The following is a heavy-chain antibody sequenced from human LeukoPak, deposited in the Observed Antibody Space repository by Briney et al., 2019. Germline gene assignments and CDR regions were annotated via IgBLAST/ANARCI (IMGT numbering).Heavy chain of an antibody. CDR3: TTDLTLGTYYYYGMDV. V-gene: IGHV3-15*01. D-gene: IGHD6-13*01. CDR2: IKSKTDGGTT. CDR1: GLTFSNAW. J-gene: IGHJ6*04. Sequence: PGGSLRLSCAASGLTFSNAWMSWVRQAPGKGLEWVGRIKSKTDGGTTDYAAPVKGGFTISRDDSKNTLYLQMNSLKTEDTAVYYCTTDLTLGTYYYYGMDVWGKGTTVTVSS.